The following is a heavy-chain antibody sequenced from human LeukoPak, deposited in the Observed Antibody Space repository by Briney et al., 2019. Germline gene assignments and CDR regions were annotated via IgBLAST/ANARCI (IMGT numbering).Heavy chain of an antibody. D-gene: IGHD3-22*01. V-gene: IGHV1-69*04. CDR2: IIPILGIA. CDR1: GGAFSSYA. J-gene: IGHJ4*02. Sequence: SVKVSCKASGGAFSSYAISWVRQAPGQGLEWMGRIIPILGIANYAQKFQGRVTITADKSTSTAYMGLSSLRSEDTAVYYCARVPSEYYDSSGYYFWWGQGTLVTVSS. CDR3: ARVPSEYYDSSGYYFW.